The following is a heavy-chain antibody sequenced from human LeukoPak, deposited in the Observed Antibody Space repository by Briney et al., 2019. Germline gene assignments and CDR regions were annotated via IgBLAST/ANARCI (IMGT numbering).Heavy chain of an antibody. Sequence: GGSLRLSCAASGFTFSSYAMSWVRQAPGKGLEWVSAISGSGGSTYYADSVKGRFTISRDNSKNTLYLQMNSLRAEDTAVYYCAKSSYSSGWYVGSWFDPWVQGTMVTVSS. D-gene: IGHD6-19*01. CDR3: AKSSYSSGWYVGSWFDP. J-gene: IGHJ5*02. CDR2: ISGSGGST. V-gene: IGHV3-23*01. CDR1: GFTFSSYA.